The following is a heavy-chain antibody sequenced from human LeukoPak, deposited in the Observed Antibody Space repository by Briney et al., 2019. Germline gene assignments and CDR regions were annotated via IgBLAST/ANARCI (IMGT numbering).Heavy chain of an antibody. Sequence: GGSLRLSCAASGFTFSSYGIHWVRQAPGKGLEWVAIISYDGSNKYYADSVKGRFTISRDNAKNTLHLQMNSLRAEDTAVYYCARGARGSGTASDYWGQGTLVTVSS. V-gene: IGHV3-30*03. CDR2: ISYDGSNK. D-gene: IGHD3-10*01. CDR3: ARGARGSGTASDY. J-gene: IGHJ4*02. CDR1: GFTFSSYG.